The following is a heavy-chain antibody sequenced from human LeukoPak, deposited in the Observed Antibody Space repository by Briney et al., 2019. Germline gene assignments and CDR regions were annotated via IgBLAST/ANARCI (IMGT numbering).Heavy chain of an antibody. CDR3: ARDRVANMIVVLKADSIVDY. CDR2: ISAYNGNT. CDR1: GCTFTSYG. V-gene: IGHV1-18*01. Sequence: ASVKVSCKASGCTFTSYGISWVRQAPGQGLEWMGWISAYNGNTNYTKKFQGRVTMTTDTSTSTAYMELRSLGSDDTAVYYCARDRVANMIVVLKADSIVDYWGQGTLVIVSS. D-gene: IGHD3-22*01. J-gene: IGHJ4*02.